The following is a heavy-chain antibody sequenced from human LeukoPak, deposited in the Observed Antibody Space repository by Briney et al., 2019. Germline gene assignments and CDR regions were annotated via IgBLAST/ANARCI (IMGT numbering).Heavy chain of an antibody. CDR3: ARGGSYFRYYFDY. V-gene: IGHV4-59*08. CDR2: IYHSGST. J-gene: IGHJ4*02. D-gene: IGHD1-26*01. CDR1: GGSISSDY. Sequence: PSETLSLTCTVSGGSISSDYWSWIRQPPGKGLEWIGSIYHSGSTYYNPSLKSRVTISVDTSKNQFSLKLSSVTAADTAVYYCARGGSYFRYYFDYWGQGTLVTVSS.